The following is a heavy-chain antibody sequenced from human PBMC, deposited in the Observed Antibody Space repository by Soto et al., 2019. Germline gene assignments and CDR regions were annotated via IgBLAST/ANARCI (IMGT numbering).Heavy chain of an antibody. J-gene: IGHJ3*02. D-gene: IGHD3-16*01. CDR1: GGSFSGYY. Sequence: QVQLQQWGAGLLKPSETLSLTCAVYGGSFSGYYWSWIRQPPGKGLEWIGEINHSGSTNYNPSLKSRVTISVDTSKNQFSLKLSSVTAADTAVYYCAREGGVHDAFDIWGQGTMVTVSS. V-gene: IGHV4-34*01. CDR3: AREGGVHDAFDI. CDR2: INHSGST.